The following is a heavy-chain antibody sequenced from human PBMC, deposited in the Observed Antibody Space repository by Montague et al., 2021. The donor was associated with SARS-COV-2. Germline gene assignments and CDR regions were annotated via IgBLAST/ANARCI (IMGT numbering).Heavy chain of an antibody. V-gene: IGHV4-61*02. CDR2: IRTTGHT. Sequence: TLSLTCTVSGASISTGIYDRSWIRQPAGKGLEWIGRIRTTGHTDYNSSLESRVFMSVDTSTNQFSLSLTSVTAADTAVYFCARFGSGTLEFDLWGQGTLVTVSS. CDR3: ARFGSGTLEFDL. J-gene: IGHJ4*02. D-gene: IGHD1-26*01. CDR1: GASISTGIYD.